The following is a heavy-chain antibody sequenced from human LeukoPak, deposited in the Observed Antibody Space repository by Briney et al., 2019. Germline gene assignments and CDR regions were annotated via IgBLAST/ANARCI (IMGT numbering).Heavy chain of an antibody. J-gene: IGHJ4*02. CDR3: ARDVHNGYSYGTYFDY. CDR2: IIPILGIA. CDR1: GGTFSSYT. Sequence: SVKVSCKASGGTFSSYTISWVRQAPGQGLEWMGRIIPILGIANCAQKFQGRVTITADKSTSTAYMELSSLRSEDTAVYYCARDVHNGYSYGTYFDYWGQGTLVTVSS. V-gene: IGHV1-69*04. D-gene: IGHD5-18*01.